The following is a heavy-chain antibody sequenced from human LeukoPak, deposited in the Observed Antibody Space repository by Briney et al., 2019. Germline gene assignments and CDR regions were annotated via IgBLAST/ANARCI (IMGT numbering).Heavy chain of an antibody. CDR3: AIEDTERHGDYYWFDP. CDR2: INPNSGGT. Sequence: ASVKVSCKASGYTFTGYYMHWVRQAPGQGLEWMGWINPNSGGTNYAQKFQGRVTMTRDTPISTAYMELSRLRSDDTAVYYCAIEDTERHGDYYWFDPWGQGTLVTVS. D-gene: IGHD4-17*01. J-gene: IGHJ5*02. V-gene: IGHV1-2*02. CDR1: GYTFTGYY.